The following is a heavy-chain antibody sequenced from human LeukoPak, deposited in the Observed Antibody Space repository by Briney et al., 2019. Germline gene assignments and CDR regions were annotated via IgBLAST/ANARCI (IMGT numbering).Heavy chain of an antibody. D-gene: IGHD2-2*01. V-gene: IGHV4-39*07. J-gene: IGHJ3*02. Sequence: SETLSLTCTVSGGSISSISYYWAWIRQPPGKGLEYIGNIYYSGTTHYNPSLKSRVTISGDTSKNQFSLKLSSVTAADTAVYFCATNAGPAALDAVDIWGQGTMVTVSS. CDR3: ATNAGPAALDAVDI. CDR1: GGSISSISYY. CDR2: IYYSGTT.